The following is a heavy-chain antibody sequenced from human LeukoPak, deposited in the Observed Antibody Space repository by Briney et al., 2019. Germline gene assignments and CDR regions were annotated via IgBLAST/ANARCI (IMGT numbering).Heavy chain of an antibody. Sequence: KPGGSLRLSCAASGFTFSDYYMSWIRQPPGKGLEWIGEINHSGSTNYNPSLKSRVTISVDTSKNQFSLKLSSVTAADTAVYYCARGFRRYCSGGSCYFNWFDPWGQGTLVTVSS. V-gene: IGHV4-34*01. CDR1: GFTFSDYY. CDR3: ARGFRRYCSGGSCYFNWFDP. D-gene: IGHD2-15*01. CDR2: INHSGST. J-gene: IGHJ5*02.